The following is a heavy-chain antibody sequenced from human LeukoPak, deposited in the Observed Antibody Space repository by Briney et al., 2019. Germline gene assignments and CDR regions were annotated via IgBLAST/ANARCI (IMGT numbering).Heavy chain of an antibody. J-gene: IGHJ4*02. D-gene: IGHD3-10*01. CDR2: INNDGSRT. V-gene: IGHV3-74*01. CDR3: ARGMAYYYGSGNLDY. CDR1: GFTFSDYW. Sequence: PGGSLRLSCVASGFTFSDYWMHWVRQVLGKGLVWVSLINNDGSRTDYADSLKGRFTISRDNAKNTLYLQIYSLRAEDTAAYYCARGMAYYYGSGNLDYWGQGTLVTVSS.